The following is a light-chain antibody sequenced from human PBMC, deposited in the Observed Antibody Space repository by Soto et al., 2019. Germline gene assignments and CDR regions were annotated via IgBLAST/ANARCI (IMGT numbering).Light chain of an antibody. CDR3: MQALQTPRP. Sequence: DIVMTQSPLSLPVTPGEAASISCRSSQSLLHKNENNYFNWYLQKPGQSPQLLIFMGFKRASGVPVRVSGSGSGTYFTLPMSRVDAEDAGVYYFMQALQTPRPFGQGTKVEIK. V-gene: IGKV2-28*01. CDR2: MGF. CDR1: QSLLHKNENNY. J-gene: IGKJ1*01.